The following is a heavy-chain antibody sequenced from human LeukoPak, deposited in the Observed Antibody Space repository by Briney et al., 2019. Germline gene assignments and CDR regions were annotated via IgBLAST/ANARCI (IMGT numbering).Heavy chain of an antibody. V-gene: IGHV1-18*01. CDR1: GYTFTSYG. CDR2: ISAYNGNT. Sequence: ASVKVSCKASGYTFTSYGISWVRQAPGQGLEWMGWISAYNGNTNYAQKLQGRVTMTTDTSTSTAYMELRSLRSEDTAVYYCATGYYDSSGYYLGVYFDYWGQGTLVTVSS. D-gene: IGHD3-22*01. CDR3: ATGYYDSSGYYLGVYFDY. J-gene: IGHJ4*02.